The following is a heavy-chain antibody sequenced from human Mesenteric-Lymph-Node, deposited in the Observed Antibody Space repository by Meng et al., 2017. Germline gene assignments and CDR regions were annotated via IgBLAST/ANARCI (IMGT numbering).Heavy chain of an antibody. V-gene: IGHV1-3*01. D-gene: IGHD6-19*01. J-gene: IGHJ5*02. Sequence: QVHLVQSGAEGKKPGAAGKVSCKASGYTFTTYAIHWVRQAPGQRLEWMGWINAGNGNTRYSQKFQGRVSITRDTSASTAYMELSSLRSEDTAVYYCARCIAVAGNWFDPWGQGTLVTLSS. CDR3: ARCIAVAGNWFDP. CDR2: INAGNGNT. CDR1: GYTFTTYA.